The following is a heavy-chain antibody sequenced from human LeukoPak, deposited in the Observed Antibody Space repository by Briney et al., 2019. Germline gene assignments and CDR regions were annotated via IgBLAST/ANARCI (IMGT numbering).Heavy chain of an antibody. CDR3: AIAPYSSSRPMGVYYYYYYMDV. V-gene: IGHV3-21*01. Sequence: GGSLRLSCAASGFTFSSYSMNWVRQAPGKGLEWVSCISSSSSYIYYADSVKGRFTISRDNAKNSLYLQMNSLRAEDTAVYYCAIAPYSSSRPMGVYYYYYYMDVWVKGTTVTVSS. D-gene: IGHD6-13*01. J-gene: IGHJ6*03. CDR1: GFTFSSYS. CDR2: ISSSSSYI.